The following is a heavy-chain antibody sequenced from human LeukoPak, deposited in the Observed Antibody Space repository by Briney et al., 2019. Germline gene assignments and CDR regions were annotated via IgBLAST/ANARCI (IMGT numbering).Heavy chain of an antibody. Sequence: PGGSLRLSCATSGFTFSTSRMHWVRQATGKGLVWVSRISSDGSTTTYADSVKGRFTISRDNAKNTLYLQMNSLRVEDTAVYYCVRVRSSSWYDYWGQGALVTVSS. V-gene: IGHV3-74*01. J-gene: IGHJ4*02. CDR2: ISSDGSTT. D-gene: IGHD6-13*01. CDR3: VRVRSSSWYDY. CDR1: GFTFSTSR.